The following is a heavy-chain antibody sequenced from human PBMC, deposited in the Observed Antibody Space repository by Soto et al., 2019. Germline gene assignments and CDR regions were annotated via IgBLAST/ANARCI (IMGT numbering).Heavy chain of an antibody. Sequence: QVQLQESGPGLVKPSQTLSLTCTVSGGSISSGDYYWSWIRQPPGKGLEWIVYSYYSGSTYSNPSLKRCVTTSVDTFKTQFSLKMSSGTAGDTAVYYGAGGVTMVRGVIIPWFDPWGQGTLVTVSS. V-gene: IGHV4-30-4*01. CDR2: SYYSGST. CDR3: AGGVTMVRGVIIPWFDP. CDR1: GGSISSGDYY. J-gene: IGHJ5*02. D-gene: IGHD3-10*01.